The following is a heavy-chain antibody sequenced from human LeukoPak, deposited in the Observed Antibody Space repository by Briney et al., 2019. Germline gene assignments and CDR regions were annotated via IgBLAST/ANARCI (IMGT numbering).Heavy chain of an antibody. CDR2: IYYSGST. CDR1: GGSISSYY. V-gene: IGHV4-59*01. Sequence: SETLSLTCTVSGGSISSYYWSWIRQPPGKGLEWIGYIYYSGSTNYNPSLKSRVTISVDTSKNQFSLKLSSVTAADTAVYYCARVVWSGYSTYFFDYWGQGTLVTVSS. D-gene: IGHD3-3*01. CDR3: ARVVWSGYSTYFFDY. J-gene: IGHJ4*02.